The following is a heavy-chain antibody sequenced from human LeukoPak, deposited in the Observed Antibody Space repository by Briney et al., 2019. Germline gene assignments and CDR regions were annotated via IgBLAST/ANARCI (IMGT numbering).Heavy chain of an antibody. J-gene: IGHJ4*02. CDR2: IYPGDSDT. Sequence: GESLKISCKGSGYSFTNYWIAWVRLMPGKGLEWMGIIYPGDSDTRYSPSFQGQVTISADKSISTAYLQWSSLKPSDTAMYYCARRRGSGWYSVDYWGQGTLVTVSS. CDR3: ARRRGSGWYSVDY. CDR1: GYSFTNYW. D-gene: IGHD6-19*01. V-gene: IGHV5-51*01.